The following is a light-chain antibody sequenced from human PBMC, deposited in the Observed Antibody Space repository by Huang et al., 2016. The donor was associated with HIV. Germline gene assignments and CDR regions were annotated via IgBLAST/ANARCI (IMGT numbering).Light chain of an antibody. J-gene: IGKJ1*01. Sequence: DIQMTQSPSSLSASVGDRVTITCRASQDIRNTLAWYQQNPGKPPRLLLYGASTLDFGVPSRFAGSGSGTDYTLTISSLQAEDFATYHCQQYFTTPQTFGQGTKVEVK. CDR1: QDIRNT. V-gene: IGKV1-NL1*01. CDR2: GAS. CDR3: QQYFTTPQT.